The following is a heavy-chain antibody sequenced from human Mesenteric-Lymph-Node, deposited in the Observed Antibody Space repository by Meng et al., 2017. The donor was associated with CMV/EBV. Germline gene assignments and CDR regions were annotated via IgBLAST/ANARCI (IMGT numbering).Heavy chain of an antibody. J-gene: IGHJ4*02. CDR2: ISYDGSNK. D-gene: IGHD3-3*01. V-gene: IGHV3-30*04. Sequence: SAFTFSSYAMHWVRQAPGKGLEWVAVISYDGSNKYYADSVKGRFTISRDNSKNTLYLQMNSLRAEDTAVYYCARGGYDFWSGYFDYWGQGTLVTVSS. CDR3: ARGGYDFWSGYFDY. CDR1: AFTFSSYA.